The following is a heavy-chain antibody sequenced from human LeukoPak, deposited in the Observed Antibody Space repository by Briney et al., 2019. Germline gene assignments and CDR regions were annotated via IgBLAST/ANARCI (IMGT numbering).Heavy chain of an antibody. CDR2: IKQDGSEK. V-gene: IGHV3-7*04. J-gene: IGHJ3*02. CDR1: GFTFSSYW. Sequence: GGSLRLSCAASGFTFSSYWMSWVRQAPGKGLEWVANIKQDGSEKYYVDSVKGRFTISRDNAKNSLYLQMNSLRAEDTAVYYCARALAAAGPLDAFDIWGQGTMVTVSS. D-gene: IGHD6-13*01. CDR3: ARALAAAGPLDAFDI.